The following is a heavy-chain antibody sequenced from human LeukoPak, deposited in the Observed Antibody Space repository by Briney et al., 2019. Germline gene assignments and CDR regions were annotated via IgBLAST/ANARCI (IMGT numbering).Heavy chain of an antibody. V-gene: IGHV4-59*01. D-gene: IGHD6-19*01. CDR2: IYYSGST. CDR3: ARETEKQWQY. CDR1: GGSISSYY. J-gene: IGHJ3*01. Sequence: SETLSLTCTVSGGSISSYYWSWIRQPPGKGLEWIGYIYYSGSTNYNPSLKSRVTISVDTSKNQFSLKLSSVTAADTAVYYCARETEKQWQYWGQGTMVTVSS.